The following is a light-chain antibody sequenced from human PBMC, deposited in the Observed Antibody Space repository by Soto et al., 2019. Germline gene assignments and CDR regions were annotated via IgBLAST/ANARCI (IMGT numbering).Light chain of an antibody. V-gene: IGLV2-8*01. CDR3: SSFASSNTWG. Sequence: QSALTQPPSASGSPGQSVTISCTGTSSDVGAYNYVSWYQQHAGKAPKLVIYEVTKRPSGVPDRFSGSKSANTASLTVSGLQAEDEADDYCSSFASSNTWGCGGGTKRTVL. J-gene: IGLJ3*02. CDR2: EVT. CDR1: SSDVGAYNY.